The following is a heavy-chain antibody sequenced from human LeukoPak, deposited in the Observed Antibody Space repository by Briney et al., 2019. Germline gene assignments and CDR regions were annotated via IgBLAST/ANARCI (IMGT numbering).Heavy chain of an antibody. V-gene: IGHV3-48*02. CDR1: GFTFSSYS. D-gene: IGHD3-22*01. J-gene: IGHJ3*02. CDR2: VSSSSSTI. Sequence: GGSLRLSCAASGFTFSSYSMNWVRQAPGKGLEWVSYVSSSSSTIYYADSVKGRFTTSRDNAKSSLYLQMNSLRDEDTAVYYCASNSSGYYQGDAFDIWGQGTMVTVSS. CDR3: ASNSSGYYQGDAFDI.